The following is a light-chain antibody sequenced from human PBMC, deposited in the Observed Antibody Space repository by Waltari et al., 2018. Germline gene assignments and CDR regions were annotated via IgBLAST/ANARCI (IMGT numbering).Light chain of an antibody. CDR3: SSYTTGSTRYV. V-gene: IGLV2-14*03. CDR2: DVN. CDR1: SSDIGAYNF. Sequence: QSALTQPASVSGSHGQSITISCTGTSSDIGAYNFVSWYQKHPVKAPKVMIYDVNNRPSGVSSRFSGSKSGNTASLTISGLQAEDEADYYCSSYTTGSTRYVFGSGTKVTVL. J-gene: IGLJ1*01.